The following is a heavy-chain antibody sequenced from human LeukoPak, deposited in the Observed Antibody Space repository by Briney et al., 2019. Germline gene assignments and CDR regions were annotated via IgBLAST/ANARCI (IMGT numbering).Heavy chain of an antibody. D-gene: IGHD3-3*01. Sequence: ASVKVSCKASGYTFTSYAMHWVRQAPGQRLEWMGWINAGNGNTKYSQKFQGRVTITRDTSASTAYMELSSLRSEDTAVYYCARAEKNYDFCSGYYYYGMDVWGQGTTVTVSS. CDR3: ARAEKNYDFCSGYYYYGMDV. CDR1: GYTFTSYA. J-gene: IGHJ6*02. CDR2: INAGNGNT. V-gene: IGHV1-3*01.